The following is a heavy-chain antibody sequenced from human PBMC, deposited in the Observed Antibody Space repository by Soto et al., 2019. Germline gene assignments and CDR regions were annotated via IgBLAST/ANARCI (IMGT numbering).Heavy chain of an antibody. Sequence: QITLKESGPTLVKPTQTLTLTCTFSGFSLSTSGVGVGWIRQPPGKALEWLALIYWDDDKRYSPSLKSRLTITKDPSKNQVVLTMTNMDPVDTATYYCAHPRGRPQSGGGWFDPWGQGTLVTVSS. J-gene: IGHJ5*02. D-gene: IGHD2-15*01. V-gene: IGHV2-5*02. CDR2: IYWDDDK. CDR1: GFSLSTSGVG. CDR3: AHPRGRPQSGGGWFDP.